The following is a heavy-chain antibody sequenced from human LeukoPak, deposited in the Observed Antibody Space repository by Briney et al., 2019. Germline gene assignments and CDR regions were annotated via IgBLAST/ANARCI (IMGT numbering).Heavy chain of an antibody. CDR1: GNRLIDNF. V-gene: IGHV1-2*02. Sequence: EASVKVSCRASGNRLIDNFIHWGRQAPGQGPECMGWINPNTGDTKYVQRFQGRVTMTRDTSSSTAYMELRSLRSDDTAVYYCARVRGYDFYYWGQGTLVTVSS. CDR2: INPNTGDT. D-gene: IGHD5-12*01. CDR3: ARVRGYDFYY. J-gene: IGHJ4*02.